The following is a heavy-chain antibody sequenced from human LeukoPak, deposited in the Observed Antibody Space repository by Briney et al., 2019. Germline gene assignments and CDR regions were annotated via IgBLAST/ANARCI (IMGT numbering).Heavy chain of an antibody. D-gene: IGHD5-24*01. J-gene: IGHJ4*02. CDR3: AKGRMMATIMISFDY. V-gene: IGHV3-30*18. CDR2: ISYDGSTQ. Sequence: GRSLRLSCAASGFTFSSYGMHWVRQAPGKGLECVAVISYDGSTQYYTDSVKGRFTISRDNSNNMLSLQMNSLKAEDTAVYYCAKGRMMATIMISFDYWGRGTLVTVSS. CDR1: GFTFSSYG.